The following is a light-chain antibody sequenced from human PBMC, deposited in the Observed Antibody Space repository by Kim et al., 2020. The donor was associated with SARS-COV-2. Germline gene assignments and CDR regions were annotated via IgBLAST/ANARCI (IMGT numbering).Light chain of an antibody. CDR1: SLRTYY. CDR3: NSRDSSGDRVL. V-gene: IGLV3-19*01. J-gene: IGLJ2*01. CDR2: GKN. Sequence: ALGQTVRITCQGDSLRTYYATWYQQKPGQAPLAVIFGKNNRPSGIPVRFSGSSSGNTASLTITGAQAEDEADYYCNSRDSSGDRVLFGGGTKVTVL.